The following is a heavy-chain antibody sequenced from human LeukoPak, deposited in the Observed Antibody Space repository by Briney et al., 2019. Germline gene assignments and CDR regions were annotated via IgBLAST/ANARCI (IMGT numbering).Heavy chain of an antibody. Sequence: ASVKVSCKASGYTFTSYDINWVRQATGQGLEWMGWMNPNSGNTGYAQKFQGRVTITRNTSISTAYMELSSLRSEDTAVYYCARGGGSSWTQRGYFQYWGQGTLVTVSS. D-gene: IGHD6-13*01. V-gene: IGHV1-8*03. CDR2: MNPNSGNT. CDR1: GYTFTSYD. CDR3: ARGGGSSWTQRGYFQY. J-gene: IGHJ1*01.